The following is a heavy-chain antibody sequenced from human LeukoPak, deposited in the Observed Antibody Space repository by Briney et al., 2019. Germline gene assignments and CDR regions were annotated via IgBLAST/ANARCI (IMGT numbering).Heavy chain of an antibody. CDR2: ISAYNGNT. V-gene: IGHV1-18*01. CDR1: GYTFTSYG. CDR3: ASARSVVGAHHYGMDV. Sequence: GASVKVSCKASGYTFTSYGISWVRQAPAQGLERMGWISAYNGNTNYAQKLQGRVTMTTDTSTSTAYMELRSLRSDDTAVYYCASARSVVGAHHYGMDVWGQGTTVTVSS. D-gene: IGHD1-26*01. J-gene: IGHJ6*02.